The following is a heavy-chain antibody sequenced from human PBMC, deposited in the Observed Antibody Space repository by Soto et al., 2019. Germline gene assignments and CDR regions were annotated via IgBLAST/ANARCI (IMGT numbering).Heavy chain of an antibody. CDR1: GFTFSSYS. J-gene: IGHJ4*02. CDR2: ISSSSSYI. Sequence: GGSLRLSCAASGFTFSSYSMNWVRQAPGKGLEWVSSISSSSSYIYYADSVKGRFTISRDNAKNSLYLQMNSLRAEDTAVYYCARGQRIVASPFDYWGQGTLVTVSS. CDR3: ARGQRIVASPFDY. V-gene: IGHV3-21*01. D-gene: IGHD5-12*01.